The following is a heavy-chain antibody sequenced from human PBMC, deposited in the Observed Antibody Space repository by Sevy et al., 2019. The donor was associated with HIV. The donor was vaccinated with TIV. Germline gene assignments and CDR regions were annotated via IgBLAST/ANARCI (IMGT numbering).Heavy chain of an antibody. Sequence: GGSLRLSCAASGFTFSGSAIHWVRHASGKGLEWVGRIRSKPNNYATSYAASVRGRFTISRDDSKDTAYLQMNSLKTEDTAVYYCTRWRGGELDYFDYWGQGTLVTVSS. D-gene: IGHD1-26*01. CDR3: TRWRGGELDYFDY. CDR1: GFTFSGSA. CDR2: IRSKPNNYAT. J-gene: IGHJ4*02. V-gene: IGHV3-73*01.